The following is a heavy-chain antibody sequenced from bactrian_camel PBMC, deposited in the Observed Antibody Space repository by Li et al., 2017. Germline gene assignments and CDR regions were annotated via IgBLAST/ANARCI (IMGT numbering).Heavy chain of an antibody. CDR1: GFAFSSYG. D-gene: IGHD1*01. CDR3: AADLASVSLCRLTNDEYNY. Sequence: SCAASGFAFSSYGMSWVRQAPGKGLEWVSAINSGGGRTYYADSVKGRFTISRDNAKNILYLQMHSLKPEDTAMYHCAADLASVSLCRLTNDEYNYWGQGTQVTVS. J-gene: IGHJ4*01. CDR2: INSGGGRT. V-gene: IGHV3S40*01.